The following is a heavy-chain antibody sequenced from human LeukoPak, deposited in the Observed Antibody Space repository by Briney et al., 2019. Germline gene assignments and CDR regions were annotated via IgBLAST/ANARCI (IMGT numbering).Heavy chain of an antibody. CDR1: GFSFSGYW. V-gene: IGHV3-7*01. Sequence: PGGSLRLSCVASGFSFSGYWMTWVRQAPGKGLEWVANIKQDESEQYYVDSVKGRFTISRDNAENSLYLQMNSLRTEDTAVYYCARDGYDRPYWGQGTLVTVSS. CDR3: ARDGYDRPY. CDR2: IKQDESEQ. J-gene: IGHJ4*02. D-gene: IGHD3-22*01.